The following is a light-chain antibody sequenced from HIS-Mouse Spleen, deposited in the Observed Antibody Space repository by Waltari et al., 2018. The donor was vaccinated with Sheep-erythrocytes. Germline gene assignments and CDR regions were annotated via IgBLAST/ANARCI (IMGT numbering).Light chain of an antibody. V-gene: IGLV1-44*01. Sequence: QSVLTQPPSASGTPGQRVTISCSGSSSNIGSNTVNWYQQLPGTAPKLLIYSNNPPPSGVPDRFSGSKSGTSASLTISGLQAEDEADYYCCSYAGSYNHVFATGTKVTVL. CDR3: CSYAGSYNHV. J-gene: IGLJ1*01. CDR1: SSNIGSNT. CDR2: SNN.